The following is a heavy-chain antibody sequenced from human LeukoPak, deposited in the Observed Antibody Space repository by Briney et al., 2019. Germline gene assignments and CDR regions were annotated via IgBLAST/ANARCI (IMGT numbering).Heavy chain of an antibody. CDR3: ARLHGVFQYGMDV. V-gene: IGHV4-59*08. CDR1: GGXISSYY. D-gene: IGHD2-8*01. CDR2: IYYSGST. J-gene: IGHJ6*02. Sequence: PSETLSLTCTVSGGXISSYYWSWIRQPPGKGLEWIGYIYYSGSTNYNPSLKSRVTISVDTSKNQFSLKLSSVTAADTAVYYCARLHGVFQYGMDVWGQGTTVTVSS.